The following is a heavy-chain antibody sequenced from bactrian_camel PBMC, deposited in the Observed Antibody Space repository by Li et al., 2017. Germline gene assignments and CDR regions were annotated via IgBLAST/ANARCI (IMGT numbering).Heavy chain of an antibody. CDR3: AATVGGRCLEFAGMDY. D-gene: IGHD6*01. V-gene: IGHV3S6*01. CDR2: INPDSTKT. CDR1: GFTFDTYW. Sequence: HVQLVESGGGLVQPGGSLRLSCVASGFTFDTYWIIWVRQAPGKGLELLSHINPDSTKTDYADSAKGRFTISHDSATNTMYLQMNNVKPEDTAMYFCAATVGGRCLEFAGMDYWGPGTQVTVS. J-gene: IGHJ4*01.